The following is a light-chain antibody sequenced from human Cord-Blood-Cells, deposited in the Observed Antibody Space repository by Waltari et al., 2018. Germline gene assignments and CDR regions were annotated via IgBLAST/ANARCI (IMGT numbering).Light chain of an antibody. CDR3: CSYGV. Sequence: QSALTQPASVSGSPGQSITISCTGTSSDVGSYNLVSWYQQHPGKAPKRMIYEGSKRPSGVSNRFSGSKSGNTASLTISGLQAEDEADYYCCSYGVFGTGTKVTVL. V-gene: IGLV2-23*01. J-gene: IGLJ1*01. CDR2: EGS. CDR1: SSDVGSYNL.